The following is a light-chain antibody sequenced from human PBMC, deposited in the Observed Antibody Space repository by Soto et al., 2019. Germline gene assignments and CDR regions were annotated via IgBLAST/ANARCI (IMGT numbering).Light chain of an antibody. Sequence: DIQMTQSPSSVSASVGDRVTITCRASQDVDSWLAWYQQKPGKAPKLLIYAASNLQSGVPSRFTGSGSGTEFTVSISSLQPEDFATYYCQQGSSFPGTFGQGTKV. V-gene: IGKV1-12*01. CDR3: QQGSSFPGT. J-gene: IGKJ1*01. CDR2: AAS. CDR1: QDVDSW.